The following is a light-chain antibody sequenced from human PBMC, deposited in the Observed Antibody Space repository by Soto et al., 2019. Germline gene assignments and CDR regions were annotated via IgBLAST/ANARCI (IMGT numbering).Light chain of an antibody. CDR3: QKYNSYSWT. Sequence: DIQMTQSPSTLSASVGERVTITCRASQSISSWLAWYQQKPGKAPKLLIYDASSLASGVPSRFSGSGSGTEFTLTISYLQPYDFATYYCQKYNSYSWTFGQGTKVEIK. V-gene: IGKV1-5*01. CDR2: DAS. CDR1: QSISSW. J-gene: IGKJ1*01.